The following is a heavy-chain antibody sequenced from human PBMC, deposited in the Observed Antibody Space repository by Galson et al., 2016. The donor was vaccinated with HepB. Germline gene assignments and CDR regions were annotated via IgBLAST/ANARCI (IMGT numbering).Heavy chain of an antibody. CDR2: IFGGGAT. V-gene: IGHV3-53*01. CDR1: GFTVSSTY. CDR3: ARGLHRFDTIGTFDV. Sequence: SLRLSCAASGFTVSSTYLSWVRQPPGKGLEWVSVIFGGGATYYADSVKGRFTISRDNSNNTLYLQMHSLRAEDTAVYYCARGLHRFDTIGTFDVWGQGTLVTVSS. D-gene: IGHD3-10*01. J-gene: IGHJ4*02.